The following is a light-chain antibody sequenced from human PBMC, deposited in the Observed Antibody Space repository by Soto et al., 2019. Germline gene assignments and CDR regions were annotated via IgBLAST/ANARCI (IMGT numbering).Light chain of an antibody. V-gene: IGLV3-21*03. CDR1: NIESKS. J-gene: IGLJ1*01. CDR3: QVWDTISDNYV. Sequence: SRGLTQPPSVSVAPGNTSRITCGGNNIESKSVHWYQQRPGQAPVLVIYVDSDRPSGIPDRFSASTSGDTAALTISRVEAGDEADYYCQVWDTISDNYVFGSGTKVTVL. CDR2: VDS.